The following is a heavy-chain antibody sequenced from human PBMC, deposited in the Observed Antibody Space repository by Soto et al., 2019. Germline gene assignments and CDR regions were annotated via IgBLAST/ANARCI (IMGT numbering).Heavy chain of an antibody. CDR1: GFTFSSYE. CDR3: AREGYSYGDAFDI. CDR2: ISSSGSTI. D-gene: IGHD5-18*01. V-gene: IGHV3-48*03. Sequence: PVGSLRLSCAASGFTFSSYEMNWVRQAPGKGLEWVSYISSSGSTIYYADSVKGRFTISRDNAKNSLYLQMNSLRAEDTAVYYCAREGYSYGDAFDIWGQGTMVTVSS. J-gene: IGHJ3*02.